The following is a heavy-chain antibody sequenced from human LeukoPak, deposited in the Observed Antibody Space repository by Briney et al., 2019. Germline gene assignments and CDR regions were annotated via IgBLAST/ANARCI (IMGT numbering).Heavy chain of an antibody. Sequence: GGSLRLSCSASGFTFSSYAMHWVRQAPGKGREYVSAISSNGGRTYYADSVKGRSTISRDNSKNTLYLQMSSLRAEETAVYYCVKDPAGGYFDWLLSENWFDPWGQGTLVTVSS. D-gene: IGHD3-9*01. CDR1: GFTFSSYA. CDR3: VKDPAGGYFDWLLSENWFDP. V-gene: IGHV3-64D*06. J-gene: IGHJ5*02. CDR2: ISSNGGRT.